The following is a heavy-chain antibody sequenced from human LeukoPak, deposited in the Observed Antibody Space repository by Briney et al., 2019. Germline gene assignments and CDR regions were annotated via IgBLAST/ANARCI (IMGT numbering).Heavy chain of an antibody. V-gene: IGHV3-33*01. Sequence: GGSLRLSCAASGFTFSSYGMHWVRQAPGKGLEWVAVIWYDGSNKYYADSVKGRFTISRDNSKNTLYLQMNSLRAEDTAVYYYARNGAIFGVGDVWGQGTTVTVSS. CDR1: GFTFSSYG. CDR3: ARNGAIFGVGDV. D-gene: IGHD3-3*01. CDR2: IWYDGSNK. J-gene: IGHJ6*02.